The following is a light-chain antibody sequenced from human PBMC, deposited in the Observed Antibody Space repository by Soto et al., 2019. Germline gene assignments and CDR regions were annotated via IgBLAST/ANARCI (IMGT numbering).Light chain of an antibody. CDR1: SSDVGGYNY. J-gene: IGLJ1*01. Sequence: QSALTQPRSVSGSPGQSVTISCTGTSSDVGGYNYVSWYQQHPGKAPKLMIYDVSKRPSGVPDRFSGSKSGNTASLTISGLQAEDEADYYCCSYAGSYYGFGTGPKLTVL. CDR3: CSYAGSYYG. V-gene: IGLV2-11*01. CDR2: DVS.